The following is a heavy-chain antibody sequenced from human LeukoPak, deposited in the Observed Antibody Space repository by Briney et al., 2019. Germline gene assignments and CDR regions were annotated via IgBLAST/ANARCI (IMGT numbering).Heavy chain of an antibody. D-gene: IGHD2-2*01. CDR1: GGSIASDNYF. CDR3: AREVNEPASADAFDI. Sequence: SQTLSLTCTVSGGSIASDNYFWSWIRQHPEKGLEWIGYIFYSGTTYYNPSLKSRVTISVDTSKNQFSLKLNSVIAADTAVYYCAREVNEPASADAFDIWGQGTMVTVSS. J-gene: IGHJ3*02. V-gene: IGHV4-31*03. CDR2: IFYSGTT.